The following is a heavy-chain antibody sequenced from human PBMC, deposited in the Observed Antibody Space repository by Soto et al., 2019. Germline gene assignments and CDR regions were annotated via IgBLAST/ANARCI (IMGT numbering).Heavy chain of an antibody. CDR3: ATSRDILTGYYPYYFDY. CDR2: ISSSGTTI. CDR1: GFTFSSYS. D-gene: IGHD3-9*01. V-gene: IGHV3-48*01. Sequence: EVQLVESGGDLVQPGGSLGLSCAASGFTFSSYSMNWVRQAPGKGLEWISYISSSGTTIYSADSVKGRFTISRDNAQKSLYLQMNSLRVEDTAVYYCATSRDILTGYYPYYFDYWGQGILVTVSS. J-gene: IGHJ4*02.